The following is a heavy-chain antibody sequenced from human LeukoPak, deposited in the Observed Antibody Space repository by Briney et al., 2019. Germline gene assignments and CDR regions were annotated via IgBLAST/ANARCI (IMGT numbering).Heavy chain of an antibody. Sequence: SETLSVTCTVSGGSINSYYWSWVRQPAGKGLEWIGRIYASGSTNYNPSLKSRVIMSVDTSKNQFSLKLNSLTAADTAVYYCARTDQRGGYFDYWGQGTLVTVSS. CDR3: ARTDQRGGYFDY. J-gene: IGHJ4*02. CDR1: GGSINSYY. D-gene: IGHD2-21*02. V-gene: IGHV4-4*07. CDR2: IYASGST.